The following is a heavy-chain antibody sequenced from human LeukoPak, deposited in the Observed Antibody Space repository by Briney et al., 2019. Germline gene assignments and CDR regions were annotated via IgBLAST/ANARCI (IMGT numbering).Heavy chain of an antibody. CDR1: GFTFSSYA. CDR3: AKVITYYDFWSGFYYFDY. Sequence: PGGSLRLSCAASGFTFSSYAMSWVRQAPGKGLEWVSGVSGSGGNTYYADSVKGRFTISRDNSKNTLYLQMNSLRAEDTAVYYCAKVITYYDFWSGFYYFDYWGQGTLVTVSS. J-gene: IGHJ4*02. V-gene: IGHV3-23*01. CDR2: VSGSGGNT. D-gene: IGHD3-3*01.